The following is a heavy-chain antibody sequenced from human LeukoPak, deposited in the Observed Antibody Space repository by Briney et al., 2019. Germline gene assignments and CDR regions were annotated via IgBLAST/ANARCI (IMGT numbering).Heavy chain of an antibody. Sequence: GGSLRLSCAASGFTFSSYSMNWVRQAPGKGLEWVSSISSSSSYIYYADSVKGRFTISRDNAKNSLYLQMNSLRAEDTAVYYCARESQMVTNAFDIWGQGTMVTVSS. CDR2: ISSSSSYI. D-gene: IGHD2-21*02. CDR1: GFTFSSYS. CDR3: ARESQMVTNAFDI. J-gene: IGHJ3*02. V-gene: IGHV3-21*01.